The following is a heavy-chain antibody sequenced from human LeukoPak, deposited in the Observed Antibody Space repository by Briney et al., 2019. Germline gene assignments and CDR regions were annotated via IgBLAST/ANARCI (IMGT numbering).Heavy chain of an antibody. Sequence: GGSLRLSCAASGFTFSSYWMHWVRHAPGKGLVWVSRINSDGSSTSYADSVKGRFTISRDSAKNTLYLQMNSLRAEDTAVYYCARGLYSGSYVYFDYWGQGTLVTVSS. CDR1: GFTFSSYW. D-gene: IGHD1-26*01. V-gene: IGHV3-74*01. J-gene: IGHJ4*02. CDR3: ARGLYSGSYVYFDY. CDR2: INSDGSST.